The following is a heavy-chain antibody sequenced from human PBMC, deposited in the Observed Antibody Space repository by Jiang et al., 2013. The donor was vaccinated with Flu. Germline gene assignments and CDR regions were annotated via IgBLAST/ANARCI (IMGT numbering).Heavy chain of an antibody. J-gene: IGHJ4*02. CDR2: IYYSGST. CDR1: GGSMSRYY. CDR3: ARTHGSGSYYGYYFDY. Sequence: PGLVKPSETLSLTCAVSGGSMSRYYWSWIRQPPGKGLEWIGYIYYSGSTNXNPSLKSRVTISVDTSKNQFSLKLSSVTAADTAVYYCARTHGSGSYYGYYFDYWGQGTLVTVSS. D-gene: IGHD3-10*01. V-gene: IGHV4-59*01.